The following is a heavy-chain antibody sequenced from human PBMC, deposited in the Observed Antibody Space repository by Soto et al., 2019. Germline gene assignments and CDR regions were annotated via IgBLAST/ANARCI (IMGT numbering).Heavy chain of an antibody. D-gene: IGHD2-15*01. Sequence: QVQLQESGPGLVKPSGTLSLTCAVSGGSISSSNWWSWVRQPPGKGLEWIGEMYHSGSTNHNPSLKSRVTISVDKSKNQFSLQLSSVTAADTAVYYCARAHCSGGSCYSVQHWFDPWGQGTLVTVSS. CDR1: GGSISSSNW. CDR2: MYHSGST. CDR3: ARAHCSGGSCYSVQHWFDP. J-gene: IGHJ5*02. V-gene: IGHV4-4*02.